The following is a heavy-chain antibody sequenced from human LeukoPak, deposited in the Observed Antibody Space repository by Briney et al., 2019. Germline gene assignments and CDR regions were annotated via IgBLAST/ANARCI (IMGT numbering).Heavy chain of an antibody. D-gene: IGHD4-23*01. CDR3: AISDYGGDYYGMDV. J-gene: IGHJ6*02. CDR1: GFTFSSYG. V-gene: IGHV3-30*03. Sequence: GGSLRLSCAASGFTFSSYGMHWVRQAPGKGLEWVAVISYDGGNKYYADSVKGRFTISRDNSKNTLYLQMNSLRAEDTAVYYCAISDYGGDYYGMDVWGQGTTVTVSS. CDR2: ISYDGGNK.